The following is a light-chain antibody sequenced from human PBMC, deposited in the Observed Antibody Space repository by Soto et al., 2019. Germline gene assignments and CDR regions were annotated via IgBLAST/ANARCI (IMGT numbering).Light chain of an antibody. CDR3: FSFTTTSTHV. J-gene: IGLJ1*01. V-gene: IGLV1-40*01. Sequence: QSVLTQPPSVSGAPGQRVTISCTGSSSNIGAGYDVHWYQQLPGTAPKLLIYGNSNRPSGVPDRFSGSKSGTSASLAISGLQVEDEAEYFCFSFTTTSTHVFGTGTKLTVL. CDR2: GNS. CDR1: SSNIGAGYD.